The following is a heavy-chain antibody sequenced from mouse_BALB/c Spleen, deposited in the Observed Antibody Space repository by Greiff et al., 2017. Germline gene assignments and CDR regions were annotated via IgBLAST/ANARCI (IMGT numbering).Heavy chain of an antibody. J-gene: IGHJ4*01. CDR2: IWSGGST. Sequence: VQLQQSGPGLVQPSQSLSITCTVSGFSLTSYGVHWVRQSPGKGLEWLGVIWSGGSTDYNAAFISRLSISKDNSKSQVFFKMNSLQANDTAIYYCARNAVITTGYAMDYWGQGTSVTVSS. CDR1: GFSLTSYG. CDR3: ARNAVITTGYAMDY. D-gene: IGHD2-4*01. V-gene: IGHV2-2*02.